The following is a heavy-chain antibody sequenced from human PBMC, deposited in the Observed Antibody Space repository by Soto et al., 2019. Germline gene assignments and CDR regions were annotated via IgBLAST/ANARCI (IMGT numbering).Heavy chain of an antibody. V-gene: IGHV4-34*01. CDR3: ARGVEYCGGDCYRWDYDYYCMDV. J-gene: IGHJ6*02. Sequence: SETLSLACAVYGGSFSGYYWSWIRQPPGKGREWIGEINHSGSTNYNPSLKSRVTISVDTYKNHFSLQLSSVTAADTAVDYCARGVEYCGGDCYRWDYDYYCMDVGGQGTT. CDR1: GGSFSGYY. D-gene: IGHD2-21*02. CDR2: INHSGST.